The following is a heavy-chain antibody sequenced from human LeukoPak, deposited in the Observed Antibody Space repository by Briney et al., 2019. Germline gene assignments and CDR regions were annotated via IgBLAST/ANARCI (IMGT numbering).Heavy chain of an antibody. V-gene: IGHV3-49*04. CDR2: IRSKAYGGTT. D-gene: IGHD1-26*01. J-gene: IGHJ4*02. Sequence: PGGSLGLSCTASGFTFGDYAMSWVRQAPGKGLEWVGFIRSKAYGGTTEYAASVKGRFTISRDDSKSIAYLQMNSLKTEDTAVYYCTRDLLTFDYWGQGTLVTVSS. CDR1: GFTFGDYA. CDR3: TRDLLTFDY.